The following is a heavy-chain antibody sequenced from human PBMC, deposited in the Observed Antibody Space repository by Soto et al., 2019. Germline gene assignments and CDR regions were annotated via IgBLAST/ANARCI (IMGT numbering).Heavy chain of an antibody. Sequence: GGSLRLSCAASGFTFSSYGMHWVRQAPGKGLEWVAVISYDGSNKYYADSVKGRFFISRDNSKNTVTLQMNNLTLDDTAVYYCATSFRYFDNWGQGTRVTVS. CDR1: GFTFSSYG. J-gene: IGHJ4*02. CDR3: ATSFRYFDN. CDR2: ISYDGSNK. D-gene: IGHD3-9*01. V-gene: IGHV3-30*03.